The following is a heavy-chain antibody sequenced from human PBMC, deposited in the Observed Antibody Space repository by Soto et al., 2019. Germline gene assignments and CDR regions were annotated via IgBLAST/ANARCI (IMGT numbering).Heavy chain of an antibody. CDR3: VSSGYYYDDAFDI. J-gene: IGHJ3*02. V-gene: IGHV1-2*02. Sequence: ASVKVSCKASGYTFTGYYMHWVRQAPGQGLEWMGWINPNSGGTNYAQKFQGRVTMTRDTSISTAYMELSRLRSDDMAVYYCVSSGYYYDDAFDIWGQGTMVTVSS. D-gene: IGHD3-22*01. CDR1: GYTFTGYY. CDR2: INPNSGGT.